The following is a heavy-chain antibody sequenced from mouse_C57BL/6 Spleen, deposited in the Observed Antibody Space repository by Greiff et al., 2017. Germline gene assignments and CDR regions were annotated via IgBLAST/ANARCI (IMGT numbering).Heavy chain of an antibody. CDR2: IDPSDSYT. CDR1: GYTFTSYW. J-gene: IGHJ3*01. Sequence: QVQLQQPGAELVMPGASVQLSCKASGYTFTSYWMHWVKQRPGQGLEWIGEIDPSDSYTNYNQKFKGKSALTVDKSSSTAYMQLSSLTSEDSAVYYCARGPPTGPFAYWGQGTLVTVSA. CDR3: ARGPPTGPFAY. V-gene: IGHV1-69*01.